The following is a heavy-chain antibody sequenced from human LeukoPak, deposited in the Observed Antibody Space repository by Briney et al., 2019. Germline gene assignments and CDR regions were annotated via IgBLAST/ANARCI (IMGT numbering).Heavy chain of an antibody. V-gene: IGHV4-34*01. J-gene: IGHJ5*02. CDR2: INHSGST. D-gene: IGHD3-22*01. CDR1: GGSFSGYY. CDR3: ARLVWPEYYDSSGYWGNWFDP. Sequence: PSETLSLTCAVYGGSFSGYYWSWIRQPPGKGLEWIGEINHSGSTNYNPSLKSRVTISVDTSKNQFSLKLSSVTAADTAVYYCARLVWPEYYDSSGYWGNWFDPWGQGTLVTVSS.